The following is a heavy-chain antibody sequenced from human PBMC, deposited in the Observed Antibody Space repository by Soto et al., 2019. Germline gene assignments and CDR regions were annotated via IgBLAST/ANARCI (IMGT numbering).Heavy chain of an antibody. Sequence: QVQLVQSGAEVKKPGASVKVSCKASGYTFTSYAMHWVRQAPGQRLEWMGWINAGNGNTEYSQKFQGRVTITRDTSARTAYMELGSLRSEDSAVDYCARDMGGCSSTSCCPNWFDPWGQGTLVTVSS. D-gene: IGHD2-2*01. J-gene: IGHJ5*02. V-gene: IGHV1-3*01. CDR2: INAGNGNT. CDR1: GYTFTSYA. CDR3: ARDMGGCSSTSCCPNWFDP.